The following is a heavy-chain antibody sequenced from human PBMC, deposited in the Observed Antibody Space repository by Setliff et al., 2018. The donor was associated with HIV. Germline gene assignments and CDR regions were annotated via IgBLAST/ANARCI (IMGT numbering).Heavy chain of an antibody. J-gene: IGHJ4*02. D-gene: IGHD3-22*01. CDR3: ARVADSSGYYHLDY. Sequence: SETLSLTCTVSGGSINNYYWGWIRQPPGKGLEWIGSIYHSGSSNYNPSLKSRVTISVDTSKKQFSLKLSSVTAADTAVYHCARVADSSGYYHLDYWGQGTLVTVSS. V-gene: IGHV4-59*12. CDR2: IYHSGSS. CDR1: GGSINNYY.